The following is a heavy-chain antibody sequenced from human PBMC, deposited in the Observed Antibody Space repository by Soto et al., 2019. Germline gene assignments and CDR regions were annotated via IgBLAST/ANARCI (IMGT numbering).Heavy chain of an antibody. Sequence: QVQLVESGGGVVQPGRSLRLSCAASGFTFSSYAMHWVRQAPGKGLEWVAVISYDGSNKYYADSVKGRFTISRDNSKNTLYLQMNSLRAEDTAVYYCARDAMVRGVLYSFDYWGQGTMVTVSS. D-gene: IGHD3-10*01. J-gene: IGHJ4*02. CDR2: ISYDGSNK. CDR1: GFTFSSYA. CDR3: ARDAMVRGVLYSFDY. V-gene: IGHV3-30-3*01.